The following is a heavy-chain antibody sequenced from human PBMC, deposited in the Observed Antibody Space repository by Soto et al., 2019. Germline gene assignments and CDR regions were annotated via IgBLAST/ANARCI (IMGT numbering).Heavy chain of an antibody. CDR2: IIPILGTA. V-gene: IGHV1-69*13. Sequence: SVKVSCKASGCTFSIYAISWLRQAPGQGLEWMGGIIPILGTANYAQNFQGRVTTTADESTSTAYMELSSQRSEDTDVYYWARGRFGSSWSYHYYYYGMDVWGQGTRVTVCS. CDR3: ARGRFGSSWSYHYYYYGMDV. CDR1: GCTFSIYA. D-gene: IGHD6-13*01. J-gene: IGHJ6*02.